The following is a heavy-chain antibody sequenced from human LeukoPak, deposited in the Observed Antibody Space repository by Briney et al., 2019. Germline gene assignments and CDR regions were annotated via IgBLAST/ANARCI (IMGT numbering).Heavy chain of an antibody. J-gene: IGHJ6*02. Sequence: KPSETLSLTCTVSGGSISSYYWSWIRQPPGKGLEWIGYIYYSGSTNYNPSLNSRVTISVDTSKNQFSLKLSSVTAADTAVYYCARHNLPPTNVLLWFGDRYDYYGMDVWGQGPRSPSP. CDR3: ARHNLPPTNVLLWFGDRYDYYGMDV. CDR1: GGSISSYY. V-gene: IGHV4-59*08. D-gene: IGHD3-10*01. CDR2: IYYSGST.